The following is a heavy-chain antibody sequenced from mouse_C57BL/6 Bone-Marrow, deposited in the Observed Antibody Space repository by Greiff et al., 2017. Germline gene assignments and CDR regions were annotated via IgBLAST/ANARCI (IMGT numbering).Heavy chain of an antibody. J-gene: IGHJ1*03. CDR3: ARETAQATNFDV. V-gene: IGHV1-55*01. CDR2: IYPGSGST. D-gene: IGHD3-2*02. CDR1: GCTFTSYW. Sequence: QVQLQQPGAELVKPGASVKMSCKASGCTFTSYWITWVKQRPGQGLEWIGDIYPGSGSTNYNEKFKSKATLTVDTSSSTAYMQLSSLTSEDSAVYYCARETAQATNFDVWGTGTTVTVSS.